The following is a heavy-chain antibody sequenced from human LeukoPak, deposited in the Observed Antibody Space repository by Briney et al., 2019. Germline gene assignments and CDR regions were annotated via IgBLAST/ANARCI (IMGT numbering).Heavy chain of an antibody. D-gene: IGHD4-11*01. Sequence: SETLSLTCTVSGGSISSGGYYWSWIRQPPGKGLEWIGYIYHSGSTYYNPSLKSRVTISVDRSKNQFSLKLSSVTAADTAVYYCARNSNYGLRWYYFDYWGQGTLVTVSS. CDR3: ARNSNYGLRWYYFDY. CDR2: IYHSGST. J-gene: IGHJ4*02. CDR1: GGSISSGGYY. V-gene: IGHV4-30-2*01.